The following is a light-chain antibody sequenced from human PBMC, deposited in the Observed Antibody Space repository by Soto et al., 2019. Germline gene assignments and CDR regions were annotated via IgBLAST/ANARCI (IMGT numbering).Light chain of an antibody. J-gene: IGKJ2*01. CDR2: GAS. Sequence: EIVLTQSPGALSLSPGERATLSCRTSESVSSPYLAWYQQKPGQPPRLLIYGASNRATGIPDRFSGSGSGTDFPLTITRLEPEDFAVYYCQLFGSSPRYTFGRGTKLEIK. CDR3: QLFGSSPRYT. CDR1: ESVSSPY. V-gene: IGKV3-20*01.